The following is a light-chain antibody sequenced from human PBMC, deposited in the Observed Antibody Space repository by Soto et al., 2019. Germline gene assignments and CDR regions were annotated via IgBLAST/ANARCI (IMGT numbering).Light chain of an antibody. J-gene: IGKJ1*01. CDR2: GAS. CDR3: QQDYDLPPT. Sequence: EIVMTQSPATLSLSPGERATLSCRASQSVSSSYLSWYQQKPGQAPRLLIYGASTRATGIPARFSGSGSGTDFTLTISSLQPEDFAGYYCQQDYDLPPTFGQGTKVEIK. CDR1: QSVSSSY. V-gene: IGKV3D-7*01.